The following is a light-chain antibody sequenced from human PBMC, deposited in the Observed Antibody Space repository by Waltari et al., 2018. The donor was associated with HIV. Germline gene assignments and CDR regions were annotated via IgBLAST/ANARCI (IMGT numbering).Light chain of an antibody. J-gene: IGKJ4*01. V-gene: IGKV3-11*01. CDR1: QNVSSS. Sequence: EIVLTQSPATLSFSPGERATLSCRASQNVSSSLAWYQQKPGQPPRLLIYSASNRASGIPARFSGSGSGADFTLTISSLEPEDFAIYYCQQSSNWPLTFGGGTKVDI. CDR2: SAS. CDR3: QQSSNWPLT.